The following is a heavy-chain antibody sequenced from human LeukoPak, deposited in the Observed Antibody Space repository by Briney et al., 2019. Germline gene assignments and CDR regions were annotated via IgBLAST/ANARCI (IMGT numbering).Heavy chain of an antibody. Sequence: GGSLRLSCAASGFTFSSYAMSWVRQAPGKGLEWVSAISGSGGSTYYADSVKGRFTISRDNSKNTLYLQMNSLRAEDTAVYYCAKAAYYYDSSGYVRWFDPWGQGTLVTVSS. D-gene: IGHD3-22*01. CDR3: AKAAYYYDSSGYVRWFDP. V-gene: IGHV3-23*01. J-gene: IGHJ5*02. CDR1: GFTFSSYA. CDR2: ISGSGGST.